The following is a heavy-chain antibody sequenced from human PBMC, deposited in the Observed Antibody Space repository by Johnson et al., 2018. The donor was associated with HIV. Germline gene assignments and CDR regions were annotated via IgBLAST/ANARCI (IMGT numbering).Heavy chain of an antibody. CDR1: GFTVSSNY. D-gene: IGHD6-19*01. Sequence: VQLVESGGGLVQPGGSLRLSCAASGFTVSSNYMSWVRQAPGKGLEWVSVIYSGGSTYYADSVKGRFTISRDNSKNTLYLQMNSLRAEDTAVYYCAKEQGKAVAVPDAFGIWGQGTMVTVSS. J-gene: IGHJ3*02. CDR3: AKEQGKAVAVPDAFGI. CDR2: IYSGGST. V-gene: IGHV3-66*01.